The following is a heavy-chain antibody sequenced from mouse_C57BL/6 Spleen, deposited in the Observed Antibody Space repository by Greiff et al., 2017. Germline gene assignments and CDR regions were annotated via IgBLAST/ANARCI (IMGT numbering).Heavy chain of an antibody. CDR2: ILPSIGRT. V-gene: IGHV15-2*01. D-gene: IGHD1-1*01. CDR1: DSEVFPIAY. J-gene: IGHJ1*03. CDR3: ARPEYYSSSYEWYFDV. Sequence: VQLQQSGSELRSPGSSVKLSCKDFDSEVFPIAYMSWVRQKPGHGFEWIGGILPSIGRTIYGEKFEDKATLDADTLSNTAYLELNSLTSEDSAIYYCARPEYYSSSYEWYFDVWGTGTTVTVSS.